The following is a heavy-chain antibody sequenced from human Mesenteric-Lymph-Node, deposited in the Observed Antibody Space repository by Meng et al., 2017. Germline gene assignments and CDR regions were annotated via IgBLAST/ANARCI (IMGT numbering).Heavy chain of an antibody. CDR2: IYSDGGSP. D-gene: IGHD3-10*01. CDR3: ARDKAEMVRGVIGYWWGMDL. V-gene: IGHV3-74*01. Sequence: GESLKISCAASGFPFSSYWMHWVRQAPGKGLVWVSRIYSDGGSPSYADSVKGRFTISRDNAKNTLYLHMNSLRAEDTAVYYCARDKAEMVRGVIGYWWGMDLWGQGTMVTVSS. CDR1: GFPFSSYW. J-gene: IGHJ6*02.